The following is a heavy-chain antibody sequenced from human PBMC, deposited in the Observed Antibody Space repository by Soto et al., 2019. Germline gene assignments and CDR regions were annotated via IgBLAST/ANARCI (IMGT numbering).Heavy chain of an antibody. CDR3: AGGGSGYVWFNEF. J-gene: IGHJ4*02. V-gene: IGHV1-69*01. D-gene: IGHD3-22*01. CDR2: IIPVFDTV. Sequence: QEQLVQSGAEVKKSGSSVKVSCKDTGGLFSSYAVSWVRQAPGQGLEWMGGIIPVFDTVYYAQKFQGRVTMTDDGSTNTAYMELSSLRSEDTAMYYCAGGGSGYVWFNEFWGQGTLVPVSS. CDR1: GGLFSSYA.